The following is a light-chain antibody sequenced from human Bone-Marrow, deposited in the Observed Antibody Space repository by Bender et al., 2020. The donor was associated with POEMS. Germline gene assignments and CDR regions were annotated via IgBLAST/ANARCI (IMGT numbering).Light chain of an antibody. Sequence: SYALTQPPSVSVAPGQTARLTCGGSNIGSKTVHWYQQKSGQAPVLVVRDDSGRPSGVPERFSGSNSGDTATLAISRVEAGDEADFFCQVWDSSTDHPVFGGGTKLTVL. CDR2: DDS. CDR3: QVWDSSTDHPV. V-gene: IGLV3-21*02. J-gene: IGLJ3*02. CDR1: NIGSKT.